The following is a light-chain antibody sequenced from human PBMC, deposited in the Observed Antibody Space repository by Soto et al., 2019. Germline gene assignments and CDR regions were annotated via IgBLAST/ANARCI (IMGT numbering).Light chain of an antibody. CDR3: QPSDNLQDT. Sequence: DILMNQSPSFLSASVGDIVTITCQASQDFINYLNWYQQKPGKAPNLLIYDASNLETGVPLRFSRSGSGTDFTCTITSLEHDPMATYYSQPSDNLQDTFGQGTRLHI. CDR2: DAS. CDR1: QDFINY. J-gene: IGKJ5*01. V-gene: IGKV1-33*01.